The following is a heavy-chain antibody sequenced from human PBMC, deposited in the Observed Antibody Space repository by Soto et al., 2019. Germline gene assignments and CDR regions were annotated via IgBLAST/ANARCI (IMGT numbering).Heavy chain of an antibody. CDR2: ISYDGSNK. CDR3: ARSIAARGDYYYYGMDV. CDR1: GFTFSSYA. D-gene: IGHD6-6*01. J-gene: IGHJ6*02. V-gene: IGHV3-30-3*01. Sequence: SLRLSCAASGFTFSSYAMHWVRQAPGKGLEWVAVISYDGSNKYYADSVKGRFTISRDNSKNTLYLQMNSLRAEDTAVYYCARSIAARGDYYYYGMDVWGQGTTVTVSS.